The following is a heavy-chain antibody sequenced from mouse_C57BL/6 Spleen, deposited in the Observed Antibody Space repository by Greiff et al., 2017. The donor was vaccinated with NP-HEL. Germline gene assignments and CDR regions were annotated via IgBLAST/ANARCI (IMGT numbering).Heavy chain of an antibody. Sequence: QVQLQQPGAELVKPGASVKLSCKASGYTFTSYWMHWVKQRPGRGLEWIGRIDPNSGGTKYNEKFKSKATLTVDKPSSTAYMQLSSLTSEDSAVYYCAREKITTVAGPGWYFDVWGTGTTVTVSS. V-gene: IGHV1-72*01. CDR1: GYTFTSYW. J-gene: IGHJ1*03. CDR2: IDPNSGGT. D-gene: IGHD1-1*01. CDR3: AREKITTVAGPGWYFDV.